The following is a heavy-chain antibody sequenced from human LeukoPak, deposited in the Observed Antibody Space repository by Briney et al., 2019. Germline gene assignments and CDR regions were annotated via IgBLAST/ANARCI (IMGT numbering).Heavy chain of an antibody. CDR1: DGSFSSYY. V-gene: IGHV4-34*01. J-gene: IGHJ4*02. CDR3: ARGRLAAAPYFDY. D-gene: IGHD6-13*01. Sequence: SETLSLTCGVYDGSFSSYYWSWIRQPPGKGLEWIGEINHSGSTNYNPSLKSRVTISIDTSKNQFSLKLTSVTPADTAVYYCARGRLAAAPYFDYWGQGTLVTVSS. CDR2: INHSGST.